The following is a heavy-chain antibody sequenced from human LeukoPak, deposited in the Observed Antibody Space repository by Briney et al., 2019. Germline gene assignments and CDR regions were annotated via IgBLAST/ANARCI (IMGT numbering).Heavy chain of an antibody. Sequence: PETLSLTCTVSGGSISSYYWSWIRQPPGKGLEWIGYIYYSGSTNYNPSLKSRVTISVDTSKNQFSLKLSSVTAADTAVYYCASYDFWSGSNWFDPWGQGTLVTVSS. CDR1: GGSISSYY. V-gene: IGHV4-59*08. D-gene: IGHD3-3*01. CDR3: ASYDFWSGSNWFDP. J-gene: IGHJ5*02. CDR2: IYYSGST.